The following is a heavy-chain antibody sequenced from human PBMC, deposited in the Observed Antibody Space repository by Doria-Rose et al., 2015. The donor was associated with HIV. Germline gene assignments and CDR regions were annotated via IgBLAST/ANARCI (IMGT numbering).Heavy chain of an antibody. CDR1: GASVRSRGYY. Sequence: QVQLQESGPGLVKPSETLSLTCSVSGASVRSRGYYWNWIRQVPGKGLESLGYTYYTWTSDYSPSLKSRLNMAVDASKNQFSLKLSFVTVADTAVYYCARMGSYRELDYWGQGARGIGSA. CDR3: ARMGSYRELDY. CDR2: TYYTWTS. J-gene: IGHJ4*02. V-gene: IGHV4-31*03. D-gene: IGHD3-3*01.